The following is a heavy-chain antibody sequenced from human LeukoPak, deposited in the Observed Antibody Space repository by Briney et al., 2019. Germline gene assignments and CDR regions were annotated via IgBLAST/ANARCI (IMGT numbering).Heavy chain of an antibody. CDR2: INPSGGST. CDR3: AREGVPAANSAEYFQH. CDR1: GYTFTSYY. D-gene: IGHD2-2*01. Sequence: GASVKGSCKASGYTFTSYYMHWVRQAPGQGLEWRGIINPSGGSTSYAQKFPGRVTMTTDTPTSTVYLELRSLRSENTAVYYCAREGVPAANSAEYFQHWGQGTLVSVSS. J-gene: IGHJ1*01. V-gene: IGHV1-46*01.